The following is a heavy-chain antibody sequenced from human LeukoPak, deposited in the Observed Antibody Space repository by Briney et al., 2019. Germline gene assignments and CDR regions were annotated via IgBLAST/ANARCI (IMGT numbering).Heavy chain of an antibody. CDR1: GFPFRTYW. Sequence: PGGSLRLSCAASGFPFRTYWMTWVRQAPGKGLEWVANIKEDGSEKYYVDSVKGRFTISRDNAKNSLYLQMNSLRGDDTAVYYCAREFFGGWYGYFDYWGQGTLVTVSS. J-gene: IGHJ4*02. D-gene: IGHD6-19*01. CDR3: AREFFGGWYGYFDY. CDR2: IKEDGSEK. V-gene: IGHV3-7*05.